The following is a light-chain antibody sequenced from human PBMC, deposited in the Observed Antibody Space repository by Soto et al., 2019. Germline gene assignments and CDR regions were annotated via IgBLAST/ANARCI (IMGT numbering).Light chain of an antibody. CDR1: QSVGNN. CDR2: GAS. CDR3: QQATSFPSS. J-gene: IGKJ5*01. Sequence: ISMTRCPGKQCVSRWERDTLSYRASQSVGNNLAWHQQKPGQAPRLLIYGASTRATGFPARFSGSGSGTDFTLTMCSLQSEDFATYYCQQATSFPSSFGQGTRLEIK. V-gene: IGKV3-15*01.